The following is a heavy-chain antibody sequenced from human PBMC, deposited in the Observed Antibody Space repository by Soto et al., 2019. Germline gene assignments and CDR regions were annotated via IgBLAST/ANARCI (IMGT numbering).Heavy chain of an antibody. V-gene: IGHV4-59*01. CDR1: GGSISSYY. CDR3: ARGAPWYDSSGGSPGWFDP. D-gene: IGHD3-22*01. J-gene: IGHJ5*02. Sequence: QVQLQESGPGLVKPSETLSLTCTVSGGSISSYYWSWIRQPPGKGLEWIGYIYYSGSTNYNPSLKSRFTISVDTSKNQFSLKLSSVTAADTAVYYCARGAPWYDSSGGSPGWFDPWGQGTLVTVSS. CDR2: IYYSGST.